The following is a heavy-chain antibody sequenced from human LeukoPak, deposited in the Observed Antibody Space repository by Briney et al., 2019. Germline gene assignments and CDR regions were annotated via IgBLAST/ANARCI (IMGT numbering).Heavy chain of an antibody. Sequence: ASVKVSCKASGYTFTSYGISWVRQAPGQGLEWMGWISAYNGNTNYAQKLQGRVTMTTDTSTSTAYMELRSLRSDDTAVYYCARDLDDILTGSDAFDIWGQGTMVTVSS. CDR2: ISAYNGNT. V-gene: IGHV1-18*04. D-gene: IGHD3-9*01. CDR3: ARDLDDILTGSDAFDI. J-gene: IGHJ3*02. CDR1: GYTFTSYG.